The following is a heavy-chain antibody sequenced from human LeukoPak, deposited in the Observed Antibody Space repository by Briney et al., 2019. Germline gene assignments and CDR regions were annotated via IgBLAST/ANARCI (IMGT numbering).Heavy chain of an antibody. V-gene: IGHV4-61*02. CDR2: IYTSGST. D-gene: IGHD3-16*02. J-gene: IGHJ4*02. CDR3: ARGFITWGEITVTLFDY. Sequence: PSETLSLTCTVSGGSISSGSDYWSWIRQPAGKGLEWIGRIYTSGSTNHNPSLESRVTISLDTSKNQFSLKLTSVTAADTAVYYCARGFITWGEITVTLFDYWGQGTLVTVSS. CDR1: GGSISSGSDY.